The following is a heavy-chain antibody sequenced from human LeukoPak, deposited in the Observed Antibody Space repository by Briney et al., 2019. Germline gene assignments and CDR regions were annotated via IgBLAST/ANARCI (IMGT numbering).Heavy chain of an antibody. Sequence: PGGSLRLSCAASGFTFSSYEMNWVRQAPGKGLEWVSYISSSGSTIYYADSVKGRFTISRDNAKNSLYLQMNSLRAEDTAVYYCAGFAVRGVILDYWGQGTLVTVSS. J-gene: IGHJ4*02. CDR2: ISSSGSTI. D-gene: IGHD3-10*01. V-gene: IGHV3-48*03. CDR3: AGFAVRGVILDY. CDR1: GFTFSSYE.